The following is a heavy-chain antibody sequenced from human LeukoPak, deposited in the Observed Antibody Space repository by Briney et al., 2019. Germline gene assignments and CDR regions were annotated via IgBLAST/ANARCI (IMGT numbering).Heavy chain of an antibody. J-gene: IGHJ4*02. CDR1: GYTFTGYY. CDR2: INPNSGGT. V-gene: IGHV1-2*02. D-gene: IGHD3-3*01. CDR3: ARGEPPVLRFLDWPPPDY. Sequence: ASVKVSCKASGYTFTGYYMHWVRQAPGQGLEWMGWINPNSGGTNYAQKFQGRVTMTRDTSISTAYMELSRLRSDDTAVYYCARGEPPVLRFLDWPPPDYWGQGTLVTVSS.